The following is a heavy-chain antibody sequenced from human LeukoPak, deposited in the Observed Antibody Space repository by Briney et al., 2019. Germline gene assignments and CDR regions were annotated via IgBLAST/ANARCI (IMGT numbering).Heavy chain of an antibody. J-gene: IGHJ6*03. V-gene: IGHV4-34*01. CDR2: INHSGSI. CDR1: GGSFSGYY. Sequence: SETLSLTCAVYGGSFSGYYWNWIRQPPGKGLEWIGEINHSGSINYNSSLKSRVTISVDTSKNQFSLKLSSVTAADTAMYYCATTRRAVAGPVDYYYYYMDVWGKGTTVTISS. CDR3: ATTRRAVAGPVDYYYYYMDV. D-gene: IGHD6-19*01.